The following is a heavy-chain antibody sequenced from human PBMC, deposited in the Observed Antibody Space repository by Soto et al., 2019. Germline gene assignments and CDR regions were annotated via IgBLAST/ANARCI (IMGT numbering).Heavy chain of an antibody. CDR2: INAGNGNT. J-gene: IGHJ4*02. Sequence: ASVKVSCNASGYTFTSYAMHWVLQAPGQRLEWMGWINAGNGNTKYSQKFQGRVTITRDTSASTAYMELSSLRSEDTAVYYCASEACGGDCYFYWGQGTLVTVSS. V-gene: IGHV1-3*01. CDR1: GYTFTSYA. D-gene: IGHD2-21*01. CDR3: ASEACGGDCYFY.